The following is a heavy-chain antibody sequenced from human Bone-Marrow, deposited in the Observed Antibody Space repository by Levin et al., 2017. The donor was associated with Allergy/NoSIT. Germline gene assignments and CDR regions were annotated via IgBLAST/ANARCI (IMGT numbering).Heavy chain of an antibody. CDR1: GFSFSNFD. J-gene: IGHJ6*02. D-gene: IGHD3-10*01. V-gene: IGHV3-21*01. Sequence: GGSLRLSCVASGFSFSNFDMTWVRQAPGKGLEWVSYITSNSGDKYYADSVKGRFTISRDNAKNSVSLEMSSLRAEDTALYYCARGGGSQKGGLDVWGQGTTVTVSS. CDR3: ARGGGSQKGGLDV. CDR2: ITSNSGDK.